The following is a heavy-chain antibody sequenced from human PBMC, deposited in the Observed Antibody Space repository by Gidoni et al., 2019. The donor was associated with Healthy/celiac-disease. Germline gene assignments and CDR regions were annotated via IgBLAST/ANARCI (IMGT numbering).Heavy chain of an antibody. CDR1: GGSFSGYY. J-gene: IGHJ4*02. D-gene: IGHD3-22*01. V-gene: IGHV4-34*01. CDR3: ARDGGLPGYYSDY. Sequence: QVQLQQWGAGLLKPSETLSLTCAVYGGSFSGYYWSWIRQPPGKGLEWMGETNHSGSTNYNPSLKSRVTISVDTPKNQFPLKLSSVTAADTAVYYCARDGGLPGYYSDYWGQGTLVTVSS. CDR2: TNHSGST.